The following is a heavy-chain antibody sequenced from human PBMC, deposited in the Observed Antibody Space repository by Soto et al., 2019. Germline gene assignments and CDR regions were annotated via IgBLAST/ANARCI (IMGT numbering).Heavy chain of an antibody. V-gene: IGHV4-59*12. CDR2: IYYSGST. J-gene: IGHJ5*02. CDR1: GGSISSYY. Sequence: SETLSLTCTVSGGSISSYYWSWIRQPPGKGLGWIGYIYYSGSTNYNPSLKSRVTISVDTSKNQFSLKLSSVTGADSGVYYCVRDGSKSLRDWFDPWGQGILVTVSS. CDR3: VRDGSKSLRDWFDP.